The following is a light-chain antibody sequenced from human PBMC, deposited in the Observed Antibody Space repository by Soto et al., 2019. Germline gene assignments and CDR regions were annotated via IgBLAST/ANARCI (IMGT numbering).Light chain of an antibody. CDR2: DPS. Sequence: EIVLTQSPATLALSPGERATLSCRASQSVSSYLAWYKQKPGQAPRLLIYDPSNRATGIPARFSGSESGTDFTLTISSLQHEDLAVYYCQQRSNWPPALTFGGGTKVEIK. CDR1: QSVSSY. CDR3: QQRSNWPPALT. V-gene: IGKV3-11*01. J-gene: IGKJ4*02.